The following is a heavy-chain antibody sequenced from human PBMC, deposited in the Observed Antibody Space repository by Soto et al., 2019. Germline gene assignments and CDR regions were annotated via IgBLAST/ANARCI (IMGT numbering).Heavy chain of an antibody. CDR1: GGSFSGYY. Sequence: QVQLQQWGAGLLKPSETLSLTCAVYGGSFSGYYWSWIRQPPGKGLEWIGEINHSGSTNYNPSLTSRVTISVDTSKNQFSLKLSSVTAADTAVYYCARGGTHYGDYGRYYYYYMDVWGKGTTVTVSS. CDR3: ARGGTHYGDYGRYYYYYMDV. J-gene: IGHJ6*03. D-gene: IGHD4-17*01. V-gene: IGHV4-34*01. CDR2: INHSGST.